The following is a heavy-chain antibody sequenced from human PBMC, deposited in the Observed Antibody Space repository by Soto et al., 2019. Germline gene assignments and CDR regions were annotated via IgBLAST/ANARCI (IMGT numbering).Heavy chain of an antibody. CDR3: ARADYGDYGAFDI. J-gene: IGHJ3*02. CDR1: GGTFSSYT. Sequence: QVQLVQSGAEVKKPGSSVKVSCKASGGTFSSYTISWVRQAPGQGLEWMGRIIPILGIANYAQKFQGRVTITADKSTSTAYMELSSLRSEDMAVYYCARADYGDYGAFDIWGQGTMVTVSS. D-gene: IGHD4-17*01. V-gene: IGHV1-69*02. CDR2: IIPILGIA.